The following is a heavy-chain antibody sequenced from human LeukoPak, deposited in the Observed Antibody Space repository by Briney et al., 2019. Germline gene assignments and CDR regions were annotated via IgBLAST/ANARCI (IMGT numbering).Heavy chain of an antibody. V-gene: IGHV3-30*03. Sequence: TGRSLRLSCAASGFTFSSYGMHWVRQAPGKGLEWVAVISYDGSNKYYADSVKGRFTISRDNFRNTLYLQMNSLRAEDTAVYYCVRDRGAYYYDTGYWGQGTLVTVSS. CDR2: ISYDGSNK. CDR1: GFTFSSYG. D-gene: IGHD3-22*01. J-gene: IGHJ4*02. CDR3: VRDRGAYYYDTGY.